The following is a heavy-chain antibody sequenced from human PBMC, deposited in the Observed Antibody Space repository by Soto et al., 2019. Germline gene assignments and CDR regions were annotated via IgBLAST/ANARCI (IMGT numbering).Heavy chain of an antibody. CDR3: ARINPAMVSHCYFDL. CDR2: IVSNDEK. CDR1: GFSLSNARMG. Sequence: QVTLKESGPVLVKPTETLTLTCTVSGFSLSNARMGVSWIRQPPGKALECLAHIVSNDEKSYRTSLKSRLTNSKDTSKSQVVLTMTNMDPVDTATYYGARINPAMVSHCYFDLWGRGTLVTVSS. V-gene: IGHV2-26*01. J-gene: IGHJ2*01. D-gene: IGHD5-18*01.